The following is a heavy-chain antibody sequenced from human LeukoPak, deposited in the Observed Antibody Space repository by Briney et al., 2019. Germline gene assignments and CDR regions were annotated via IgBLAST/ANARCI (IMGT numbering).Heavy chain of an antibody. CDR3: ARGTGTAIHN. J-gene: IGHJ4*02. D-gene: IGHD5-18*01. Sequence: SETLSLTCNVSGGSIRGYYWSWIRQPPGKGLEWIGYIYSSGSTNYNPSLKSRVTISVDTSKNQFSLKLSSVTAADTAVYYCARGTGTAIHNWGQGTLVTVSS. CDR1: GGSIRGYY. V-gene: IGHV4-59*01. CDR2: IYSSGST.